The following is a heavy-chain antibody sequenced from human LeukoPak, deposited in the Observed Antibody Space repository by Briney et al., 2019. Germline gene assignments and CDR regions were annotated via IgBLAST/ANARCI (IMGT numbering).Heavy chain of an antibody. V-gene: IGHV1-18*01. D-gene: IGHD5-18*01. CDR1: GYTFTSYG. CDR2: ISAYNGNT. CDR3: ARLRTDVDTAMVDY. Sequence: ASVKVSCKASGYTFTSYGISWVRQAPGQGLEWMGWISAYNGNTNYAQKLQGRVTLTTDTSTSTAYMELRSLRSDDTAVYCCARLRTDVDTAMVDYWGQGTLVTVSS. J-gene: IGHJ4*02.